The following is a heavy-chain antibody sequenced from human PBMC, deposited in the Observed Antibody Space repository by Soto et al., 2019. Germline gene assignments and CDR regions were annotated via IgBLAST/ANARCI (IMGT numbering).Heavy chain of an antibody. CDR2: IIPILGIA. V-gene: IGHV1-69*02. CDR3: AATKARYYYDRSGYPLFDY. J-gene: IGHJ4*02. CDR1: GGTFSSYT. D-gene: IGHD3-22*01. Sequence: QVQLVQSGAEVKKPGSSVKVSCKASGGTFSSYTISWVRQAPGQGLEWMGRIIPILGIANYAQKFQGRVTITADKTTSTAYMEMSSMRSEETAVYYCAATKARYYYDRSGYPLFDYWGQGTLVTVSS.